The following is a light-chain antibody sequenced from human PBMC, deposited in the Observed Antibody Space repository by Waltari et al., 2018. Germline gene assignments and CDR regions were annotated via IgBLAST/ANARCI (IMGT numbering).Light chain of an antibody. V-gene: IGKV3-11*01. CDR2: DAS. J-gene: IGKJ3*01. Sequence: EIVLTQSPATLSLSPGERATLSCRASQSVNNRLAWYQQTPGQAPSLLIYDASKRATGIPTRFSGSGSGTDFTLTISSLEPEDFAVYYCQYRGHWPPGATFGPGTKVEIK. CDR3: QYRGHWPPGAT. CDR1: QSVNNR.